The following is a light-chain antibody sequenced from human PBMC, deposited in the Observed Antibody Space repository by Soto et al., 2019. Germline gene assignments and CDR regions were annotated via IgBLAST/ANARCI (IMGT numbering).Light chain of an antibody. CDR2: EVT. J-gene: IGLJ2*01. CDR3: SSYAGNYNLV. CDR1: SSDVGGYNY. V-gene: IGLV2-8*01. Sequence: QSALTQPPSASGSPGQSVTISCTGTSSDVGGYNYVSWYQQHPGKAPKLMIYEVTKRPSGVPDRFSGSKSGNTASLTVSGLQAEDEADYYCSSYAGNYNLVFGGGTKLTVL.